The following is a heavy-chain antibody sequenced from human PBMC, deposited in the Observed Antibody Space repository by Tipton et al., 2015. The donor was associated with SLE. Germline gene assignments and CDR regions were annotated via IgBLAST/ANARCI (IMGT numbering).Heavy chain of an antibody. CDR2: ISSDGVNK. Sequence: SLRLSCAASGFSFSDYAMHWVRQAPGKGLEWVAVISSDGVNKNYADSVQGRFTVSRDNSKNTLFLQMTTLRPEDTAVYYCARHATWGQGTLVTVSS. J-gene: IGHJ5*02. V-gene: IGHV3-30*04. CDR1: GFSFSDYA. CDR3: ARHAT. D-gene: IGHD2-2*01.